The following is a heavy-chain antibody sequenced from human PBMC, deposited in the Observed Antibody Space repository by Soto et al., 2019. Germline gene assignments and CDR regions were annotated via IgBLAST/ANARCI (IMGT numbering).Heavy chain of an antibody. V-gene: IGHV4-59*01. J-gene: IGHJ5*02. CDR1: GGSISNFY. CDR2: IYYSGST. Sequence: PSETLSLTCTVSGGSISNFYWSRIRQPPGKGLEWIGYIYYSGSTKYNPSIKGRVAISVDTSKNQFSLKLSSVTAADTAVYYCARVGGINWFDPWGQGTLVTVSS. CDR3: ARVGGINWFDP. D-gene: IGHD1-20*01.